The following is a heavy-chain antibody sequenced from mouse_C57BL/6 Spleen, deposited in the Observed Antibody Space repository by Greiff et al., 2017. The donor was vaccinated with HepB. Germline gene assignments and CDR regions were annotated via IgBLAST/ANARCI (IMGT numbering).Heavy chain of an antibody. V-gene: IGHV1-69*01. D-gene: IGHD1-2*01. CDR1: GYTFTSYW. CDR2: IDPSDSYT. J-gene: IGHJ2*01. Sequence: QVQLQQPGAELVMPGASVKLSCKASGYTFTSYWMHWVKQRPGQGLEWIGEIDPSDSYTNYNQKFKGKSTLTVDKSSSTAYMQLRSLTSEDSAVYYCARRIGYYGRNYFDYWGQGTTLTVSS. CDR3: ARRIGYYGRNYFDY.